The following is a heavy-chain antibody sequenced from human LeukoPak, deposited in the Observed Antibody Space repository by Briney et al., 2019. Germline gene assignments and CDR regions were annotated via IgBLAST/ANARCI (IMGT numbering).Heavy chain of an antibody. J-gene: IGHJ6*03. Sequence: SETLSLTCTVSGGSNSTYYWSWIRQPPGKGLEWIGYIFYSGSTDYNPSLKSRVTISVDTSKNQFSLKLSSVTAADTAVYYCARTRGGYSGYYYMDVWGKGTTVTVSS. D-gene: IGHD5-12*01. CDR2: IFYSGST. CDR1: GGSNSTYY. CDR3: ARTRGGYSGYYYMDV. V-gene: IGHV4-59*12.